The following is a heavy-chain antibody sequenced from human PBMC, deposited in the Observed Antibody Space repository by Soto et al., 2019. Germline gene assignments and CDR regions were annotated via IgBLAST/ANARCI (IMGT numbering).Heavy chain of an antibody. CDR1: GFTFTSYG. J-gene: IGHJ5*02. V-gene: IGHV3-30*03. Sequence: QVHLVESGGGVVQPGRSLRLSCAASGFTFTSYGMHWVRQAPGKGLEWVAVISYAGSNKYYADSVKGRFTISRDNSKNPLYLQMNSLRAEHTAVYYCARDNCISTSCYRLYNWFDPWGQGTLVTVSS. D-gene: IGHD2-2*01. CDR3: ARDNCISTSCYRLYNWFDP. CDR2: ISYAGSNK.